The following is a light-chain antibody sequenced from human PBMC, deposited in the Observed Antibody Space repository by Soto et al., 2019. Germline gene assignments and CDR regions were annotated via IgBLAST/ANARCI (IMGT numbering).Light chain of an antibody. J-gene: IGLJ1*01. V-gene: IGLV2-14*01. CDR3: SSYTSSSNYV. CDR1: SSDVGGYNY. Sequence: QSALTQPASVSGSPGQSITIPCTGTSSDVGGYNYVSWYQQHPGKAPKLMIYEVSNRPSGVSNRFSGSKSGNTASLTISGLQAEDEADYYCSSYTSSSNYVFGTGTKLTVL. CDR2: EVS.